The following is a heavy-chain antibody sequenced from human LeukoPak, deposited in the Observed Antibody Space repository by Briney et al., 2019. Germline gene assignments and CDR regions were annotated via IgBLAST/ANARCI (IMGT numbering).Heavy chain of an antibody. CDR1: GYTFTSYG. D-gene: IGHD2-21*02. CDR2: ISAYNGNT. J-gene: IGHJ1*01. CDR3: ARASSIVVVTAAFPN. Sequence: ASVKVSCKASGYTFTSYGISWVRQAPGQGLEWMGWISAYNGNTNYAQKLQGRVTMTTDTSTCTAYMELRSLRSDDTAVYYCARASSIVVVTAAFPNWGQGTLVTVSS. V-gene: IGHV1-18*01.